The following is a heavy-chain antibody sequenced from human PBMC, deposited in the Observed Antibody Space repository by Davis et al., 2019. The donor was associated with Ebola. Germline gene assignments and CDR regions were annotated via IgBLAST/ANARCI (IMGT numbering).Heavy chain of an antibody. Sequence: SVKVSCKASGGTFSSYAISWVRQAPGQGLEWMGRIIPILGIANYAQKFQGRVTITADKSTSTAYMELSSLRAEDTAVYYCARAALYDYIWGSYRLRFAFDIWGQGTMVTVSS. J-gene: IGHJ3*02. V-gene: IGHV1-69*04. CDR3: ARAALYDYIWGSYRLRFAFDI. D-gene: IGHD3-16*02. CDR1: GGTFSSYA. CDR2: IIPILGIA.